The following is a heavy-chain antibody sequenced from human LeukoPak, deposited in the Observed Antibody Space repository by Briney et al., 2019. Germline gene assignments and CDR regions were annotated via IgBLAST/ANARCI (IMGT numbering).Heavy chain of an antibody. CDR1: GYTFTSYA. D-gene: IGHD2-2*01. CDR3: ARGMRGAPAIFNY. J-gene: IGHJ4*02. Sequence: ASVKVSCKASGYTFTSYAMHWVRQAPGQRLEWMGWINAGNGNTKYSQKFQGRVTITRDTSASTAYMELSSLRSEDTAVYYCARGMRGAPAIFNYWGQGTLVTVSS. V-gene: IGHV1-3*01. CDR2: INAGNGNT.